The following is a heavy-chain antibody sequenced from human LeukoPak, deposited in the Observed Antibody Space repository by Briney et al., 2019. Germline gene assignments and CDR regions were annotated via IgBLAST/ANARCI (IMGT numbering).Heavy chain of an antibody. Sequence: ASVKVSCKASGYTFTSYGISWVRQAPGQGLEWMGWISAYNGNTNYAQKLQGRVTMTTDTSTSTAYMELRSLRSEDTAVYYCARKLEAAYSSRHSDAFDIWGQGTMVTVSS. CDR1: GYTFTSYG. CDR3: ARKLEAAYSSRHSDAFDI. D-gene: IGHD6-19*01. J-gene: IGHJ3*02. CDR2: ISAYNGNT. V-gene: IGHV1-18*01.